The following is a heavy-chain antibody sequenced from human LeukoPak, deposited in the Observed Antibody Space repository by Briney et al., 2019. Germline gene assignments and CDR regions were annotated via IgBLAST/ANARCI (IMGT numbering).Heavy chain of an antibody. Sequence: GGSLRLSCAASGFTFSTYWMSWVRQAPGKGLEWVSNINKDGSEKYYMDSVKGRFTISRDNAENSLYLQMNSLRAEDTAVYYCAREGVHCSGRSCLKAYWGQGTLVTVSS. CDR3: AREGVHCSGRSCLKAY. J-gene: IGHJ4*02. CDR1: GFTFSTYW. V-gene: IGHV3-7*03. CDR2: INKDGSEK. D-gene: IGHD2-15*01.